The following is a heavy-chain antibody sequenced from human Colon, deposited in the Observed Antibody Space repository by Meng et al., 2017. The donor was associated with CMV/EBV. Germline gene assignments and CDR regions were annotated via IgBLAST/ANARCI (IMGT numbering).Heavy chain of an antibody. V-gene: IGHV3-21*03. CDR3: ARDASDGTIGAAFDP. D-gene: IGHD3-16*01. Sequence: GGSLRLSCAASGFTLSSYALNWVRQAPGKGLEWVASIDSSGDYIYYADSVRGRFTFSRDNAKNSVFLHMNSLTAEDTAVYYCARDASDGTIGAAFDPWGQGTLVTVSS. CDR2: IDSSGDYI. J-gene: IGHJ5*02. CDR1: GFTLSSYA.